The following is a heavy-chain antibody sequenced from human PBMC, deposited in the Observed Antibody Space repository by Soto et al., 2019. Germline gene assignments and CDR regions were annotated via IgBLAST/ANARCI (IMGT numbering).Heavy chain of an antibody. Sequence: SETLSLTCAVYGGSFSGYYWSWIRQPPGKGLEWIGEINHSGSTNYNPSLKSRVTISVDTSKNQFSLKLSSVTAADTAVYYCARGHYSNYYYYYYMEVWGKGTTVTVSS. V-gene: IGHV4-34*01. CDR1: GGSFSGYY. D-gene: IGHD4-4*01. CDR3: ARGHYSNYYYYYYMEV. CDR2: INHSGST. J-gene: IGHJ6*03.